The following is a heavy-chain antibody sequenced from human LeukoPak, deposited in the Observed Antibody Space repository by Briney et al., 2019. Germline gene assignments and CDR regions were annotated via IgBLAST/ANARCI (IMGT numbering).Heavy chain of an antibody. CDR1: GFTLSSYA. CDR3: ARDKARSSGATPKRYYYYYYGMDV. CDR2: ISSSGSTI. Sequence: GGSLRLSCAASGFTLSSYAMSWVRQAPGKGLEWVSYISSSGSTIYYADSVKGRFTISRDNAKNSLYLQMNSLRAEDTAVYYCARDKARSSGATPKRYYYYYYGMDVWGQGTTVTVSS. V-gene: IGHV3-48*04. J-gene: IGHJ6*02. D-gene: IGHD3-22*01.